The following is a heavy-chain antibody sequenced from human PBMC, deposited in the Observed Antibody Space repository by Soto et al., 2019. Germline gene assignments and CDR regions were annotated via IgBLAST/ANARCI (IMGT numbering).Heavy chain of an antibody. D-gene: IGHD2-2*02. CDR1: GFTFTNNN. CDR2: ISSSSSFR. J-gene: IGHJ4*02. Sequence: GGSLRLSCAASGFTFTNNNMNWVRQAPGKGLGWVSSISSSSSFRNYADSVKGRFSISRDNDKKLVYLQMNSLRDEDTAVYYCARRCSSTSCYRAGTTGFDYWGQGTLVTVSS. V-gene: IGHV3-21*01. CDR3: ARRCSSTSCYRAGTTGFDY.